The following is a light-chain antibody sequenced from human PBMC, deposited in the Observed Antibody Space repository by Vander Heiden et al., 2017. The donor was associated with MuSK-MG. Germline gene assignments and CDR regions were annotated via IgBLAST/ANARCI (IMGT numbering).Light chain of an antibody. J-gene: IGKJ1*01. V-gene: IGKV3-20*01. CDR1: QSVSSSY. Sequence: ELVLTQSPGTLSLSPGERATLSCRASQSVSSSYLAWYQQKPGQAPRLLIYGASSRATSIPDRFSGSGSGTDFTLTISRLEPEDFAVYYCQQDGSSPRTFGQGTKLEIK. CDR2: GAS. CDR3: QQDGSSPRT.